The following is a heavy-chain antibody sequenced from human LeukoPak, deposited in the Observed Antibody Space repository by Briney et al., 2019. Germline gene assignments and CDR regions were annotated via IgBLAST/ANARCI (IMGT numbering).Heavy chain of an antibody. CDR1: GFTFSSYA. Sequence: GGSLRLSCAASGFTFSSYAMHWVRQAPGKGLEWVAVVSYDGSNKYYADSVKGRFTISRDNSKNTLYLQMNSLRAEDTAVYYCARANVGATYYRGHYYYGMDVWGQGTTVTVSS. CDR3: ARANVGATYYRGHYYYGMDV. V-gene: IGHV3-30-3*01. J-gene: IGHJ6*02. D-gene: IGHD1-26*01. CDR2: VSYDGSNK.